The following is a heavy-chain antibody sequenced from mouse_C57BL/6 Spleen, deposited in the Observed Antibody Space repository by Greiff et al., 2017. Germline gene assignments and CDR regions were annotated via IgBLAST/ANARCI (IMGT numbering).Heavy chain of an antibody. CDR1: GYTFTGYW. Sequence: QVQLQQSGAELMKPGASVKLSCKATGYTFTGYWIEWVKQRPGHGLEWIGEILPGSGSTNYNEKFKGKATFTADTSSNTAYMQLRSLTTEDSAIYYWARRGSSTYYAMDYWGQGTSVTVSS. CDR3: ARRGSSTYYAMDY. CDR2: ILPGSGST. V-gene: IGHV1-9*01. J-gene: IGHJ4*01. D-gene: IGHD1-1*01.